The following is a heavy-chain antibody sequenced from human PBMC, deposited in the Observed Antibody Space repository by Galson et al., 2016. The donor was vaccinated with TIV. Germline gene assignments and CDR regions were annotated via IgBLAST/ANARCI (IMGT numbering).Heavy chain of an antibody. D-gene: IGHD2-2*02. V-gene: IGHV3-23*01. Sequence: SLRLSCAASGFTFGSYAMNWVRQAPGKGLEWVSSIGGSGGSPYYADSVKGRLTISRDSSNNTVFLQMNSLRAEDTAIYSCAKDRQCIPSALDHWGQGTLVTFSS. CDR3: AKDRQCIPSALDH. CDR1: GFTFGSYA. CDR2: IGGSGGSP. J-gene: IGHJ4*02.